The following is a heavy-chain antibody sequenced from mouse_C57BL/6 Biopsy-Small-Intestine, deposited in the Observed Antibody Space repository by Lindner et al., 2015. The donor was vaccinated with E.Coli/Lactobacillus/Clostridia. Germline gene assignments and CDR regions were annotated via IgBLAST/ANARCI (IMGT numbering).Heavy chain of an antibody. CDR2: IYPGDGDI. Sequence: VQLQESGAEVVKPGASMRISCKASGYVFSNYWMNWVKQRPGEGLERIGQIYPGDGDINDNGKFKGKATLTADMSSSTVYLHLSSLTSEDSGIYFCARGSLCAYWGQGTLVTVSA. V-gene: IGHV1-80*01. CDR1: GYVFSNYW. J-gene: IGHJ3*01. CDR3: ARGSLCAY.